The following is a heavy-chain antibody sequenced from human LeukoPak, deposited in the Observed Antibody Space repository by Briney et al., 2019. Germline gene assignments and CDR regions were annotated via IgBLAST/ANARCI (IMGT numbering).Heavy chain of an antibody. CDR2: IRYDGSNK. J-gene: IGHJ5*02. CDR3: AKDSITMVRGVRHWFDP. Sequence: GGSLRLSCAASGFTFSSYAMSWVRQAPGKGLEWVAFIRYDGSNKYYADSVKGRFTISRDNSKNTLYLQMNSLRAEDTAVYYCAKDSITMVRGVRHWFDPWGQGTLVTVSS. CDR1: GFTFSSYA. D-gene: IGHD3-10*01. V-gene: IGHV3-30*02.